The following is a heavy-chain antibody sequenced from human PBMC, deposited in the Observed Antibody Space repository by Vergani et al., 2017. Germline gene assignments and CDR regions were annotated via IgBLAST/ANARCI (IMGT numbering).Heavy chain of an antibody. V-gene: IGHV1-24*01. CDR3: GTKGGYYYDSSGRNAFDI. CDR1: GYTLTELS. J-gene: IGHJ3*02. D-gene: IGHD3-22*01. CDR2: FDPEDGET. Sequence: QVQLVQSGAEVKKPGSSVKVSCKVSGYTLTELSMHWVRQAPGKGLEWMGGFDPEDGETIYAQKFQGRVTITEDTSTDTAYMELSSLRSEDTAVYYCGTKGGYYYDSSGRNAFDIWGQGTMVTVSS.